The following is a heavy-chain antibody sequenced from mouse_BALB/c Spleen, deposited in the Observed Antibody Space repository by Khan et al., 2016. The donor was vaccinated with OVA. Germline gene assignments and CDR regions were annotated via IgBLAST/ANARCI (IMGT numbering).Heavy chain of an antibody. V-gene: IGHV3-2*02. D-gene: IGHD4-1*01. CDR1: GYSITRDYA. CDR3: ASELGRYYAMDY. CDR2: ISNSGST. J-gene: IGHJ4*01. Sequence: EVQLQESGPGLVKPSQSLSLTCTVTGYSITRDYAWNWIRQFPGNKLEWMGYISNSGSTSYNPSLTSRISLTRDTSKNQFFLQLNSVTTEDTATYYWASELGRYYAMDYWGQGTSVTVSS.